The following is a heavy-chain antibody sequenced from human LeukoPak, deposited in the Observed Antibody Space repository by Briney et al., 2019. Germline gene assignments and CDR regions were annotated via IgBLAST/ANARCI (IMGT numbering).Heavy chain of an antibody. Sequence: GGSLRLSCAASGFTFSSYWMRWVRQAPAKGLEWVANIKQDGSEKYYVDSVKGRFTISRDNAKNSLYLQMNSLRAEDTAVYYCARDRGIAVAAPYYYYMDVWGKGTTVTVSS. CDR3: ARDRGIAVAAPYYYYMDV. J-gene: IGHJ6*03. D-gene: IGHD6-19*01. CDR1: GFTFSSYW. V-gene: IGHV3-7*01. CDR2: IKQDGSEK.